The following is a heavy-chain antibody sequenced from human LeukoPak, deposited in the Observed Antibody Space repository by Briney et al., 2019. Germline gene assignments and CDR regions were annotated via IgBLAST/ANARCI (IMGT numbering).Heavy chain of an antibody. D-gene: IGHD1-26*01. CDR2: ISGSTGST. CDR1: GFTFSNYA. J-gene: IGHJ4*02. Sequence: GGSLRLSCAASGFTFSNYAMNWVRQAPGKGLEWVSLISGSTGSTYYADSVKGRLTISRDNSKNTLYLQMNSLRAEDTAVYYCAKLKRELEYYFDYWGQGTLVTVSS. CDR3: AKLKRELEYYFDY. V-gene: IGHV3-23*01.